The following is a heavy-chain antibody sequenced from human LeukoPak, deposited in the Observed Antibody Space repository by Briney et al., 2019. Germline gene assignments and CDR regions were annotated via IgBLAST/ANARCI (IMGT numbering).Heavy chain of an antibody. CDR1: GGSISSGSYY. J-gene: IGHJ4*02. CDR3: ARSPDSSGYYLDY. V-gene: IGHV4-61*02. Sequence: SETLSLTCTVSGGSISSGSYYWSWIRQPAGKGLEWIGRIYTSGSTNYNPSLKSRVTISVDTSKNQFSLKLSSVTAADTAVYYCARSPDSSGYYLDYWGQGTLVTVSS. D-gene: IGHD3-22*01. CDR2: IYTSGST.